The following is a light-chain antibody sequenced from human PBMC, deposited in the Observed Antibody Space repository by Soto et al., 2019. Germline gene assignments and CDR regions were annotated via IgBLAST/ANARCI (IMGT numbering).Light chain of an antibody. J-gene: IGLJ1*01. CDR3: SSYTSSNTYV. CDR2: DVI. CDR1: SSDIGGYNF. V-gene: IGLV2-14*01. Sequence: QSALTQPASVSGSPGQSITISCTGTSSDIGGYNFVSWYQQHPGKAPKVMIYDVINRPSGVSSRFSGSKSGNSASLTISGLQAEDEADYYCSSYTSSNTYVFGTGTKVTVL.